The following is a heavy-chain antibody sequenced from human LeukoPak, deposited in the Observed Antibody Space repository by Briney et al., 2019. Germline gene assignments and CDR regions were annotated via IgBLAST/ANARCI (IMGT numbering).Heavy chain of an antibody. V-gene: IGHV3-30*02. D-gene: IGHD3-9*01. CDR2: IRYDGSNK. CDR3: AYTGGRYFDWLPHFDY. CDR1: GFTFSISA. J-gene: IGHJ4*02. Sequence: GESLRLSCAASGFTFSISAMSWVRQAPGKGLEWVAFIRYDGSNKYYADSVKGRFTISRDNSKNTLYLQMNSLRAEDTAVYYCAYTGGRYFDWLPHFDYWGQGTLVTVSS.